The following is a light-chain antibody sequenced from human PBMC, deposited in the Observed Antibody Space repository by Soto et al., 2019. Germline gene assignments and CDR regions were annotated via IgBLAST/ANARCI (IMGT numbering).Light chain of an antibody. V-gene: IGKV3-20*01. Sequence: EIVLTQSPGTLFLSPGERATLSCRASQSVSSGLLAWYQQKPGQAPRLLIWAASSRATGIPDRFSGSGSGTDFSLTISRLEPEDFAVYYCQQYHDSPRTFGQGTKVDIK. CDR3: QQYHDSPRT. J-gene: IGKJ1*01. CDR2: AAS. CDR1: QSVSSGL.